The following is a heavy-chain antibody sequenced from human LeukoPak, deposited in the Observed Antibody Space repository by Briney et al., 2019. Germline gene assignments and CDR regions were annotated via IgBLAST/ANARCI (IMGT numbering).Heavy chain of an antibody. CDR1: GFTFSSYE. J-gene: IGHJ4*02. D-gene: IGHD3-3*01. V-gene: IGHV3-48*03. CDR2: ISSSGSTI. CDR3: ARVRFLEWLYYDY. Sequence: PGGSLRLSCAASGFTFSSYEMNWVRQAPGKGLEWVSYISSSGSTIYYADSVKGRFTISRDNAKNSLYLQMNSLRAEDTALYYCARVRFLEWLYYDYWGQGTLVTVSS.